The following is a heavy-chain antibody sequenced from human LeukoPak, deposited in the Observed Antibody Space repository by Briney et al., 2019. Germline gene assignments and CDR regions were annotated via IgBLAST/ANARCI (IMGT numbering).Heavy chain of an antibody. V-gene: IGHV3-74*01. D-gene: IGHD3-16*01. J-gene: IGHJ6*03. CDR2: INSDGSST. CDR1: GFTFSSYW. CDR3: ARVPPPREGTLGYYMDV. Sequence: GGSLRLSCAASGFTFSSYWMHWVRQAPGKGLVWVSRINSDGSSTSYADSVKGRFTISRDNAKNTLYLQMNSLRAEDTAVYYCARVPPPREGTLGYYMDVWGKGTTVTVSS.